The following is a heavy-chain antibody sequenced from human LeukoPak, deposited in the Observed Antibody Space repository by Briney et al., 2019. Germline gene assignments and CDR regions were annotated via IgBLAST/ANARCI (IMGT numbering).Heavy chain of an antibody. CDR1: GFTFSSYS. D-gene: IGHD2-15*01. Sequence: KPGGSLRLSCAAPGFTFSSYSMNWVRQAPGKGLEWVSSISSSSSYIYYADSVKGRFTISRDNAKNSLYLQMNSLRAEDTAVYYCASSVVVVAATGVWGQGTLVTVSS. CDR2: ISSSSSYI. J-gene: IGHJ4*02. CDR3: ASSVVVVAATGV. V-gene: IGHV3-21*01.